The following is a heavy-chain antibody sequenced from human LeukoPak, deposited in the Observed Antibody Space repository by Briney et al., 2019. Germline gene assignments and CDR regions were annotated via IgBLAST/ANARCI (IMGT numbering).Heavy chain of an antibody. CDR2: IYTSGST. V-gene: IGHV4-4*07. Sequence: SETLSLTCTVSGGSISSYYWSWIRQPAGKRLEWIGRIYTSGSTNYNPSLKSRVTMSVDTSKNQFSLKLSSVTAADTAVYYCARGGERGQQLNPNNFYFDYWGQGTLVTVSS. D-gene: IGHD6-13*01. CDR1: GGSISSYY. CDR3: ARGGERGQQLNPNNFYFDY. J-gene: IGHJ4*02.